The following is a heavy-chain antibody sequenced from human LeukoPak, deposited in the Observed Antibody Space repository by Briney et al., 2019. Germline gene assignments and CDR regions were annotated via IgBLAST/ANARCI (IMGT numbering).Heavy chain of an antibody. CDR1: GFTFSSYA. CDR3: ARGSPYYYDSPDAFDI. Sequence: GGSLGLSCAASGFTFSSYAMHWVRQAPGKGLEWVAVISYDGSNKYYADSVKGRFTISRDNSKNTLYLQMNSLRAEDTAVYYCARGSPYYYDSPDAFDIWGQGTMVTVSS. D-gene: IGHD3-22*01. CDR2: ISYDGSNK. J-gene: IGHJ3*02. V-gene: IGHV3-30*04.